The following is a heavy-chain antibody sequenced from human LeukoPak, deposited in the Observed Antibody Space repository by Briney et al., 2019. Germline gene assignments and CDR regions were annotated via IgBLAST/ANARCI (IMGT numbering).Heavy chain of an antibody. D-gene: IGHD3-16*01. CDR2: FYHSGT. Sequence: SETLSLTCTVSGDSMSTSYWSWIRQPLGRGLEWIGYFYHSGTDYNPSLKSRVTISGDMSNNQFSLKLSSVTAADTAIYYCARGWRGDHFDYWGQGTLVSVSS. CDR1: GDSMSTSY. V-gene: IGHV4-59*01. J-gene: IGHJ4*02. CDR3: ARGWRGDHFDY.